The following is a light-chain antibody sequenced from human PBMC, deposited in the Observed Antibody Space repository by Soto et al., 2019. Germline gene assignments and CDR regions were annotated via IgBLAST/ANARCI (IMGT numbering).Light chain of an antibody. J-gene: IGLJ3*02. CDR2: DVS. V-gene: IGLV2-14*01. CDR3: SSYTRSSTWV. CDR1: SSDVGGYTY. Sequence: QSALTQPASVSGSPGQSITISCTGTSSDVGGYTYVSWYQQHPGKAPQLMIYDVSNRPSGVSNRFSGSKSGNTASLTISGLQAEDEADYYCSSYTRSSTWVFGGGTKVTVL.